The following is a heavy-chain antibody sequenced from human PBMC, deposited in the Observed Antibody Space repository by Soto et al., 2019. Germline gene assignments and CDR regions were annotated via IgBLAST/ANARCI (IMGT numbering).Heavy chain of an antibody. CDR3: AKLVTIAAAGTVGY. J-gene: IGHJ4*02. Sequence: GSLRLSCAASGFTFRDYYMTWIRQAPGKGLEWVSYISGDGGSTSYADSVKGRFTVSRDNARSSLFLQMNSLRAEDTAFYYCAKLVTIAAAGTVGYWGLGTLVTVSS. CDR1: GFTFRDYY. V-gene: IGHV3-11*01. D-gene: IGHD6-13*01. CDR2: ISGDGGST.